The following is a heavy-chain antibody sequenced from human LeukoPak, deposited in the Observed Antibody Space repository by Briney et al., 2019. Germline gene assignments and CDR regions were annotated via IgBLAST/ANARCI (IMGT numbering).Heavy chain of an antibody. CDR2: ISGSGVNT. D-gene: IGHD6-6*01. CDR1: GFTLSSHT. V-gene: IGHV3-23*01. CDR3: ARGRGLPVRPPNEGFLDY. J-gene: IGHJ4*02. Sequence: PGGPLRLSCAASGFTLSSHTMSWVRQAPGKGLEWVSGISGSGVNTYYANSVKGRFTISRDKFMNTLYLQMNSLRAEDTAVYYCARGRGLPVRPPNEGFLDYWGRRTLVTVSS.